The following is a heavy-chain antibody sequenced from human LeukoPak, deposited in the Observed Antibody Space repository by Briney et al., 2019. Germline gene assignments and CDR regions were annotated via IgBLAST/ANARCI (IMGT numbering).Heavy chain of an antibody. J-gene: IGHJ4*02. D-gene: IGHD6-19*01. CDR3: ALLAVASDFDY. V-gene: IGHV3-48*03. CDR2: IGASSTPK. CDR1: GFPFSFYE. Sequence: PGGSLRLSCVVSGFPFSFYELNWVRQAPGKGLEWVSNIGASSTPKYYADSVKGRFSISRDNAKSSLYLQMYSLRVEDTAVYYCALLAVASDFDYWGQGALVTVSS.